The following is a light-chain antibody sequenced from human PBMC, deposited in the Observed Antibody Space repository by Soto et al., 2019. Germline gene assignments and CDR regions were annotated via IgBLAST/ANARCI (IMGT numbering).Light chain of an antibody. CDR1: QSVLHSSNNKNY. V-gene: IGKV4-1*01. Sequence: DIVMTQSPDSLAVSLGERATINCKSSQSVLHSSNNKNYLAWYQQKPGQPPKLLIYWASTRESGVPDRFSGSGSGTDFTLTISSLQAEDVAVYYCQQYYTTGRTFGQGTKVEIK. CDR3: QQYYTTGRT. CDR2: WAS. J-gene: IGKJ1*01.